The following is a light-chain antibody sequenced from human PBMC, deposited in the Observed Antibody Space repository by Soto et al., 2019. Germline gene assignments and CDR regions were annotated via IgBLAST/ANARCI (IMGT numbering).Light chain of an antibody. J-gene: IGKJ2*01. CDR2: KAS. CDR1: QSISSW. Sequence: EIQMTQSPSTLSASVGDRVTITCRASQSISSWLAWYQQKPGKAPKLLIYKASSLESGVSSRFSGSGSGTELTLTISSLQPDDFATYYCQQYNSYSYTFGHGTKLEIK. V-gene: IGKV1-5*03. CDR3: QQYNSYSYT.